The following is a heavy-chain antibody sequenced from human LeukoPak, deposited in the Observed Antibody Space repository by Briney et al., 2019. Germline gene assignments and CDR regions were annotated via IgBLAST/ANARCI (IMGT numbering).Heavy chain of an antibody. CDR1: GFTFSSYN. J-gene: IGHJ4*02. Sequence: GGSLRLSCAASGFTFSSYNMKWVRQAPGKGLEWVSSISWRSSDIEYADSVKGRFTISRDNAKNSLYLQMNSLRVEDTAVYYCVRDHQLRDPGCWGQGTLVTVSS. CDR3: VRDHQLRDPGC. V-gene: IGHV3-21*01. CDR2: ISWRSSDI. D-gene: IGHD5-24*01.